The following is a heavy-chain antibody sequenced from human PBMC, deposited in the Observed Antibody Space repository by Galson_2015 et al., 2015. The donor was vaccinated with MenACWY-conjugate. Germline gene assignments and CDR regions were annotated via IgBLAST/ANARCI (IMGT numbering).Heavy chain of an antibody. D-gene: IGHD3-22*01. J-gene: IGHJ1*01. Sequence: SLRLSCAASGFTFSSYEMNWVRQAPGKGLEWVSYISSSGNTIYYADSVKGRFTISRDNAENSLYLQMNSLRAEDTAVYYCARGVYDRSGYYVPWGQGTLVTVSS. CDR3: ARGVYDRSGYYVP. CDR1: GFTFSSYE. V-gene: IGHV3-48*03. CDR2: ISSSGNTI.